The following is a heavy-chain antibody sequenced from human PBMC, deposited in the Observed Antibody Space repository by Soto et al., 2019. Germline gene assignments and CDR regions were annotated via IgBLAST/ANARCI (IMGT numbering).Heavy chain of an antibody. V-gene: IGHV1-69*13. J-gene: IGHJ3*02. D-gene: IGHD2-15*01. CDR3: AAELYSGGRCCSFDI. Sequence: RASVKVSCKASGGTFSSYAISWVRQAPGQGLEWMGGIIPIFGTANYAQKFQGRVTITADESTNTAYMELTSLRSEDTAMYYCAAELYSGGRCCSFDIWGQGTMVTVSS. CDR2: IIPIFGTA. CDR1: GGTFSSYA.